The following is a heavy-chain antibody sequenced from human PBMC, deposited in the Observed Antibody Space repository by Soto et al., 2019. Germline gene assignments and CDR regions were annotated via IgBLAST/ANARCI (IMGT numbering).Heavy chain of an antibody. Sequence: ASVKVSCKASGYAFNTYGISWVRQAPGQGLEWMGWISAYDGSTKDVQKFQGRVTMSTDTSTSTAYMELRSLRSDDTAVYYCARDYLAPRTGWIDPWGQGTLVTVSS. CDR2: ISAYDGST. V-gene: IGHV1-18*01. D-gene: IGHD6-6*01. CDR3: ARDYLAPRTGWIDP. CDR1: GYAFNTYG. J-gene: IGHJ5*02.